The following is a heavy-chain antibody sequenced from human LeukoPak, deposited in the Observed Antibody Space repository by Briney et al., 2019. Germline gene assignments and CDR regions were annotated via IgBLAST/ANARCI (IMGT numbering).Heavy chain of an antibody. D-gene: IGHD3-22*01. Sequence: PSETLSLTCTVSGYSISSGYYWGWIRQPPGKGLEWIGSIYHSGDTYYNPSLKSRVTISVDTSKNQFSLKVTSVTAADTAVYYCARLKRDYYDSSGLVYFDYWGQGTLVTVSS. J-gene: IGHJ4*02. CDR1: GYSISSGYY. V-gene: IGHV4-38-2*02. CDR3: ARLKRDYYDSSGLVYFDY. CDR2: IYHSGDT.